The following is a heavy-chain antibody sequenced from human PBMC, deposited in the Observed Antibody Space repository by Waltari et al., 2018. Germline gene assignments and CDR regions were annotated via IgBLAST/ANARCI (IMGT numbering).Heavy chain of an antibody. J-gene: IGHJ4*02. D-gene: IGHD6-19*01. CDR1: GFNFGNYA. CDR3: AKDQAEWLVLDGYFDS. CDR2: MSCTGDYT. V-gene: IGHV3-23*01. Sequence: EVQLLESGGDLAQPGGSLRISCVVSGFNFGNYAMSWVRQAPGKGLEWGSTMSCTGDYTYYADSVNGRFTISRDNAKNTVFLHMNNLRVEDTAIYFCAKDQAEWLVLDGYFDSWGQGTPVTVSS.